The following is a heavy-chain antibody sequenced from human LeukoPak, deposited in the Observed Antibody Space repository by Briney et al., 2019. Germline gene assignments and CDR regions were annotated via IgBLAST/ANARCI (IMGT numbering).Heavy chain of an antibody. J-gene: IGHJ4*02. D-gene: IGHD3-10*01. Sequence: SGPTLVKPTQTLTLTGTFSGFSLNTRGVAVGWIRQPPGKALEWLALIYWDVDKRYSPSLKSRLTITNDTSKNQLLLRMNNMDAVDTATYYCAFSYGSGPPDYWGQGTQVTVSS. CDR2: IYWDVDK. CDR3: AFSYGSGPPDY. V-gene: IGHV2-5*02. CDR1: GFSLNTRGVA.